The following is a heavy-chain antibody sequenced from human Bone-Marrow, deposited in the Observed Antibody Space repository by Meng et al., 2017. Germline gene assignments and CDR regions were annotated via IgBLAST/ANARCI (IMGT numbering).Heavy chain of an antibody. Sequence: ASVKVSCKASGYTFTSYDINWVRQATGQGLEWMGWMNPNSGNTGYAQKFQGRVTMTRNTSISTAYMELSSLRSEDTAVYYCARASPRRGFLEWLYYFDYWGQGTLVIVSS. CDR1: GYTFTSYD. CDR2: MNPNSGNT. CDR3: ARASPRRGFLEWLYYFDY. J-gene: IGHJ4*02. D-gene: IGHD3-3*01. V-gene: IGHV1-8*01.